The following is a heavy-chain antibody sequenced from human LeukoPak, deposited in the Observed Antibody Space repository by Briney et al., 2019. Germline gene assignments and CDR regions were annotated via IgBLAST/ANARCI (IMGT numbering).Heavy chain of an antibody. V-gene: IGHV1-2*02. J-gene: IGHJ4*02. CDR3: ARVGIAVAGEDY. Sequence: ASVKVSCKASGYTFIDYYMHWVRQAPGQGLEWMGWIDPNSGGTNYAQKFQGRATMTRDTSISTAYMELTSLRSDDTAVYYCARVGIAVAGEDYWGQGTLVTVSS. D-gene: IGHD6-19*01. CDR2: IDPNSGGT. CDR1: GYTFIDYY.